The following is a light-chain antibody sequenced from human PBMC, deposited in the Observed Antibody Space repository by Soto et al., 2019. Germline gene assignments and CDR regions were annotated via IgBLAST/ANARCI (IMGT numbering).Light chain of an antibody. CDR2: DVS. CDR3: SSYTSSSTPYV. Sequence: QSALTQPASVSGSPGQSITISCTGTSRDVGGYNYVSWYQQHPGKAPKLMIYDVSNRPSGVSNRFSGSKSGNTASLTISGLQAEDEAEYCCSSYTSSSTPYVFGTGTKVTVL. CDR1: SRDVGGYNY. V-gene: IGLV2-14*01. J-gene: IGLJ1*01.